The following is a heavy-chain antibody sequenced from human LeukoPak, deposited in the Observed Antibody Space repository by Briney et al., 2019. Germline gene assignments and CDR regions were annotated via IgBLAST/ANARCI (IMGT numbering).Heavy chain of an antibody. Sequence: PGGSLRLSCAASTFTFSSYSMNWVRQAPGKGLEWVSYISSSSSTIYYADSVKGRFTISRDNAKNSLYLQMNSLRAEDTAVYYCALYSGSYPSAFDIWGQGTMVTVSS. D-gene: IGHD1-26*01. CDR3: ALYSGSYPSAFDI. J-gene: IGHJ3*02. CDR2: ISSSSSTI. V-gene: IGHV3-48*01. CDR1: TFTFSSYS.